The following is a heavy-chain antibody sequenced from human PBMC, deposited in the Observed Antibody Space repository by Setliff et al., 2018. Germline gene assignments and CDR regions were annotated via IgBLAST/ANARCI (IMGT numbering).Heavy chain of an antibody. CDR3: ARDVGTSSFEVATMIVVAATDAFDI. CDR1: GYTFTSYG. CDR2: ISAYNGNT. Sequence: ASVNVSCKASGYTFTSYGISWVRQAPGQGLEWMGWISAYNGNTNYAQKLQGRVTMTTDTSTSTAYMELRSLRSDDTAVYYCARDVGTSSFEVATMIVVAATDAFDIWGQGTMVTVSS. D-gene: IGHD3-22*01. V-gene: IGHV1-18*01. J-gene: IGHJ3*02.